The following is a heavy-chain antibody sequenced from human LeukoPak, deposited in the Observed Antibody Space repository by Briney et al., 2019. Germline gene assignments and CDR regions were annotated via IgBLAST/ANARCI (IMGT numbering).Heavy chain of an antibody. CDR2: IYYSGST. D-gene: IGHD5-12*01. CDR3: ARHTYDQDNWFDP. Sequence: SETLSLTCTVSGGSISSSSYYWGWIRQPPGKGLEWIGSIYYSGSTYYNPSLKSRVTISVDTSKNQFSLKLSSVTAADTAVYYCARHTYDQDNWFDPWSQGTLVTVSS. CDR1: GGSISSSSYY. V-gene: IGHV4-39*01. J-gene: IGHJ5*02.